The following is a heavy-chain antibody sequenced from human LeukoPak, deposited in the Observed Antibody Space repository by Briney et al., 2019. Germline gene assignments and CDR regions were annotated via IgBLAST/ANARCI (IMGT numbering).Heavy chain of an antibody. Sequence: ASVKVSCKASGGTFSSYAISWVRQAPGQGLEWMGGIIPIFGTANYAQNFQGRVTITADESTSTAYMELSSLRSEDTAVYPCARALLSSTYMDVWGKGTTVTVSS. J-gene: IGHJ6*03. D-gene: IGHD2-2*01. V-gene: IGHV1-69*13. CDR1: GGTFSSYA. CDR2: IIPIFGTA. CDR3: ARALLSSTYMDV.